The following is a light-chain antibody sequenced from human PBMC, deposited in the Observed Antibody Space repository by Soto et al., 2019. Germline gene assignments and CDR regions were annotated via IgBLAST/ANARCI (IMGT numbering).Light chain of an antibody. CDR1: QSVNIY. V-gene: IGKV3-11*01. Sequence: EIVLTQSPATLSLSPGERATLSCRASQSVNIYLAWYPQKPGQAPRLLIYDASHRATGIPARFSGSGSGTDFTLTISSLEPEDFAVYYCQQRYKWPPDFGQGTRLEIK. CDR2: DAS. J-gene: IGKJ5*01. CDR3: QQRYKWPPD.